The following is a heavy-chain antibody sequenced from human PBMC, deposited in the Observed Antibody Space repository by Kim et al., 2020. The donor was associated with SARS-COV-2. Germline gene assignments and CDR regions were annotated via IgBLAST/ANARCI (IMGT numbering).Heavy chain of an antibody. CDR2: T. J-gene: IGHJ4*02. CDR3: SRAQGGAFDY. Sequence: TNYNPPLTSRVTVSVDKSKNQFSLRLSSVTAADTAVYYCSRAQGGAFDYWGQGTLVTVSS. D-gene: IGHD1-26*01. V-gene: IGHV4-4*02.